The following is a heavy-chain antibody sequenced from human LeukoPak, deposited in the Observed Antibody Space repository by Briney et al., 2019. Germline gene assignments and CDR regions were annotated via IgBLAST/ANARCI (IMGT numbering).Heavy chain of an antibody. D-gene: IGHD6-6*01. Sequence: PSETLSLTCTVSGGSISSYYWSWVRQPPGKGLEWIWYIYSSGSTNYNPSPKSRVTISVTTSKNQFSLKLSSVTAADTAVYYGARQAPYSSSSQAFDYWGQGTLVTVSS. CDR1: GGSISSYY. V-gene: IGHV4-59*08. J-gene: IGHJ4*02. CDR2: IYSSGST. CDR3: ARQAPYSSSSQAFDY.